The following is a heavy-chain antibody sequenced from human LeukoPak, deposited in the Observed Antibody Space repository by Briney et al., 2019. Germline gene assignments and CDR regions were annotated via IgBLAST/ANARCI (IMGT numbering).Heavy chain of an antibody. J-gene: IGHJ5*02. D-gene: IGHD2-2*01. CDR2: MNPNSGNT. Sequence: ASVKVSCKASGYTFTSYDINWVRQATGQGLEWMGWMNPNSGNTGYAQKFQGRVTMTRNTSISTAYMELSSLRSEDTAVYYCARGPRYCSSTSCRNWFDPWGQGTLVTVSS. CDR1: GYTFTSYD. CDR3: ARGPRYCSSTSCRNWFDP. V-gene: IGHV1-8*01.